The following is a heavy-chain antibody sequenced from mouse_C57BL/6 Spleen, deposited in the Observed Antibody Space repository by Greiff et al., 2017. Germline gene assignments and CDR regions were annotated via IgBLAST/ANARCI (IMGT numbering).Heavy chain of an antibody. CDR1: GYTFTEYT. D-gene: IGHD1-1*01. CDR3: ARHEEPPYYGSSYDYFDY. V-gene: IGHV1-62-2*01. Sequence: QVQLQQSGAELVKPGASVKLSCKASGYTFTEYTIHWVKQRSGQGLEWIGWFYPGSGSIKYNEKFKDKATLTADKSSSTVYMGLSRLTSEDSAVYFCARHEEPPYYGSSYDYFDYWGQGTTLTVSS. CDR2: FYPGSGSI. J-gene: IGHJ2*01.